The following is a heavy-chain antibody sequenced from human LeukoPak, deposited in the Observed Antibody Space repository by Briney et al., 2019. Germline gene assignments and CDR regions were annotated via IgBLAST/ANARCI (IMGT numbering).Heavy chain of an antibody. CDR2: ISSSGSTI. CDR3: ARDNRAAAVGYYYYYMDV. D-gene: IGHD6-13*01. CDR1: GFTFSDYY. V-gene: IGHV3-11*04. J-gene: IGHJ6*03. Sequence: GGSLRLSCAASGFTFSDYYMSWIRQAPGKGLEWVSYISSSGSTIYYADSVKGRFTISRDNAKNSLYLQMNSLRAEDTAVYYCARDNRAAAVGYYYYYMDVWGKGTTVTVSS.